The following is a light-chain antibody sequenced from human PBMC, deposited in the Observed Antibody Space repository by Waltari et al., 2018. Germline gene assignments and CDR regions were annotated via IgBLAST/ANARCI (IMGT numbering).Light chain of an antibody. CDR3: QTGGHGTWV. V-gene: IGLV4-69*01. Sequence: QLVLTQSPSASASLGASVRLTCTLTSGHTSNIIPWHQQQPEKGPGYLMNVNRDGSHSKGDEIPDRFSGSGSGAARYLTISSVQSEDEADYYCQTGGHGTWVFGGGTKLTVL. CDR2: VNRDGSH. J-gene: IGLJ3*02. CDR1: SGHTSNI.